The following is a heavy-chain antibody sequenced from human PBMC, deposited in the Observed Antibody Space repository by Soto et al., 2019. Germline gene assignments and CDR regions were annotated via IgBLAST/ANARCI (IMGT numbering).Heavy chain of an antibody. CDR1: GGSISSTSYC. CDR2: MYYGGNT. J-gene: IGHJ4*02. D-gene: IGHD1-26*01. Sequence: SETLSLTCTVSGGSISSTSYCWGWIRQPPGRGLEWIGSMYYGGNTYYNPSLKSRVTISVDTPKNQFSLKLSSVTAADTAVYYCVRGGSANYYGLFDSWGQGTLVTVSS. CDR3: VRGGSANYYGLFDS. V-gene: IGHV4-39*01.